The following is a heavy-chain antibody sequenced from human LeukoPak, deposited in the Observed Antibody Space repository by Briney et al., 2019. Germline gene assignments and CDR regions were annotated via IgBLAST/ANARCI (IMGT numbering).Heavy chain of an antibody. D-gene: IGHD3-22*01. CDR1: GFTFSSYS. J-gene: IGHJ4*02. CDR3: ARGGLSAYDSSGYYHDY. CDR2: ISSSSSYI. V-gene: IGHV3-21*01. Sequence: GGSLRLSCAASGFTFSSYSMNWVRQAPGKGLEWVSSISSSSSYIYYADSVKGRFTISRDNAKNSLYLQMNSLRAEDTAVYYCARGGLSAYDSSGYYHDYWGQGTLVTVSS.